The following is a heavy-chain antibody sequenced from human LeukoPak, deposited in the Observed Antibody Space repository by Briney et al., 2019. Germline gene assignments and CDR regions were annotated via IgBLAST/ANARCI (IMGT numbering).Heavy chain of an antibody. CDR3: ARDLAESGSIDY. CDR2: IIPILGIA. CDR1: GGTFSSYA. Sequence: SVKVSCKASGGTFSSYAISWVRQAPGQGLEWMGRIIPILGIANYAQKFQGRVTITADKSTSTAYMELSSLRSEDTAVYYCARDLAESGSIDYWGQGTLVTVSP. J-gene: IGHJ4*02. V-gene: IGHV1-69*04. D-gene: IGHD1-26*01.